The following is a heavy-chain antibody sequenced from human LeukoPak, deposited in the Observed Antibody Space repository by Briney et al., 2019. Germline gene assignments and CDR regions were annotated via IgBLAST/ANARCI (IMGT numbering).Heavy chain of an antibody. CDR1: GFPFSSYA. J-gene: IGHJ4*02. V-gene: IGHV3-33*01. CDR3: AGGSGDYSPDY. Sequence: GGSLRLSCAASGFPFSSYAMHWVRQAPGKGLEWVALIWYDGSNKYYAGSVKGRFSISRDNSKNTLYLQMNSLRAEDTAVYYCAGGSGDYSPDYWGQGTLVTVSS. CDR2: IWYDGSNK. D-gene: IGHD4-17*01.